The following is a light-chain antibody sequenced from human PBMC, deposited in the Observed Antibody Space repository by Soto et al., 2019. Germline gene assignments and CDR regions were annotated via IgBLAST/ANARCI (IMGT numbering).Light chain of an antibody. Sequence: DIQMTQSPSTLSASVGDRVTITCRASQSINNWLAWYQQKPGKAPKLLIYKASTLETGVPSRFSGSGSGTEFTLIISSLQPDDFATYYCQQYNSYSRTFGQGTKVDIK. J-gene: IGKJ1*01. CDR2: KAS. V-gene: IGKV1-5*03. CDR3: QQYNSYSRT. CDR1: QSINNW.